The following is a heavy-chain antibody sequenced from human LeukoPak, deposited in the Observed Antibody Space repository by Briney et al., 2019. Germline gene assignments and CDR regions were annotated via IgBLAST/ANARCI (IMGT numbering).Heavy chain of an antibody. J-gene: IGHJ4*02. CDR3: AAITTVTKGY. V-gene: IGHV4-34*01. CDR1: GGSISSYY. D-gene: IGHD4-17*01. CDR2: INHSGST. Sequence: SETLSLTCTVSGGSISSYYWSWIRQPPGKGLEWIGEINHSGSTNYNPSLKSRVTISVDTSKNQFSLKLSSVTAADTAVYYCAAITTVTKGYWGQGTLVTVSS.